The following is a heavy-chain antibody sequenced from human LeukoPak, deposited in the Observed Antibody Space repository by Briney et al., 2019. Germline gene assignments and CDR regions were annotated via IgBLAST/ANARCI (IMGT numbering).Heavy chain of an antibody. D-gene: IGHD3-10*01. J-gene: IGHJ4*02. Sequence: SVKVSCKASGGTFSSYAISWVRQAPGQGLEWMGGIIPISGTANYAQKFQGRVTITADTSTSTAYMELRSLRSDDTAVYYCAGRGGLTDYWGQGTLVTVSS. CDR2: IIPISGTA. V-gene: IGHV1-69*06. CDR1: GGTFSSYA. CDR3: AGRGGLTDY.